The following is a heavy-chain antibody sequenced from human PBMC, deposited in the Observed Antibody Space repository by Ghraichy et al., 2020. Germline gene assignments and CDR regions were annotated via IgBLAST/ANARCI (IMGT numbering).Heavy chain of an antibody. D-gene: IGHD4-17*01. V-gene: IGHV4-61*02. Sequence: SETLSLTCTVSGGSISSGTYYWSWIRQPAGQGLEWIGRIYPSGSANYNPSLKSRVTISVDTSKNQFSLNLSSVTAADTAVYYCARVNYGDSGHAFDIWGQGTMVTVSS. CDR1: GGSISSGTYY. CDR3: ARVNYGDSGHAFDI. CDR2: IYPSGSA. J-gene: IGHJ3*02.